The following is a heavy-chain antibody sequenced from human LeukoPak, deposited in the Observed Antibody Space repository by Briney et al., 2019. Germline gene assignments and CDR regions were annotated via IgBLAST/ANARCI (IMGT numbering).Heavy chain of an antibody. CDR1: GYTFTSYY. Sequence: GASVKVSCKASGYTFTSYYIHWVRQAPGQGLEWMGIINPSTGGTSYARKFQGRVAMTRDTSTSTVYMELSSLRSEDTAMLYCARAGGLGGFHGSGSFGWHDSWGQGTQVIVSS. CDR3: ARAGGLGGFHGSGSFGWHDS. J-gene: IGHJ4*02. V-gene: IGHV1-46*01. D-gene: IGHD3-10*01. CDR2: INPSTGGT.